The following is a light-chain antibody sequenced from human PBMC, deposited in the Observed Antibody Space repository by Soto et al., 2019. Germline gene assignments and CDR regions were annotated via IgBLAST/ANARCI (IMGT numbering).Light chain of an antibody. V-gene: IGKV3-11*01. Sequence: EIVLTQSPATLSLSPGERATLSCRASQSVSSYLAWYQQKPGQAPRLLIYGASNRATGIPARFSGSGSGTDFTLTISSLEPEDFAVYYCQQRSNWPPGMYTFGQGTKLEIK. CDR1: QSVSSY. CDR2: GAS. CDR3: QQRSNWPPGMYT. J-gene: IGKJ2*01.